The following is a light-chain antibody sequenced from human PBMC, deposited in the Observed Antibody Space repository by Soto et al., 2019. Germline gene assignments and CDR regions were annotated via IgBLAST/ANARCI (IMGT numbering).Light chain of an antibody. CDR1: SSDVGTYDR. CDR3: SSYAASTTLL. CDR2: EVH. Sequence: ALTQPPSVSGSPGQSVTISCIGSSSDVGTYDRVSWYQAPPGTAPKLIIYEVHYRPSGVPDRFSGSKSGNTASLTISGLQAEDEADYYCSSYAASTTLLFGGGTKLTVL. V-gene: IGLV2-18*02. J-gene: IGLJ2*01.